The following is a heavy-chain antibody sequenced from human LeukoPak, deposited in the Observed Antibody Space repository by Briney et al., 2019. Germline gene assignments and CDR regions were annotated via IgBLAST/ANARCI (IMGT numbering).Heavy chain of an antibody. CDR1: GFTFSSYA. Sequence: AGGSLRLSCAASGFTFSSYAMSWVRQAPGKGLEWVSAISGSGGSTYYADSVKGRFTISRDNSKNTLYLQMNSLRPEDTAVYYCAKDRSYYDSGGFRNFDYWGQGTLVTVSS. J-gene: IGHJ4*02. CDR2: ISGSGGST. D-gene: IGHD3-22*01. V-gene: IGHV3-23*01. CDR3: AKDRSYYDSGGFRNFDY.